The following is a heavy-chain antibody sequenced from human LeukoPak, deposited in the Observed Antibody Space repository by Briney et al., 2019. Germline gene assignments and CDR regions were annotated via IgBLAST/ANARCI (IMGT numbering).Heavy chain of an antibody. V-gene: IGHV4-34*01. Sequence: KPSETLSLTCTVSGGSISSYYWSWIRQPPGKGLEWIGEINHSGSTNYNPSLKSRVTISVDTSKNQFSLKLSSVTAADTAVYYCARGGRGITIFGVVNRGTFAYWGQGTLVTVSS. CDR2: INHSGST. CDR1: GGSISSYY. CDR3: ARGGRGITIFGVVNRGTFAY. J-gene: IGHJ4*02. D-gene: IGHD3-3*01.